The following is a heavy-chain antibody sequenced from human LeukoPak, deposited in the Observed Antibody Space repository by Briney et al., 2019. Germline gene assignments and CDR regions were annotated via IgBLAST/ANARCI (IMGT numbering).Heavy chain of an antibody. CDR1: GFTFSSYA. J-gene: IGHJ4*02. CDR3: AKKGSWLQLWDNYFDY. V-gene: IGHV3-23*01. D-gene: IGHD5-24*01. Sequence: GGSLRLSCAASGFTFSSYAMSWVRQAPGKGLEWVSAISGSGGSTYYADSVKGRFTISRDNSKNTLYLQMNSLRAEDTAVYYCAKKGSWLQLWDNYFDYWGQGTLVTVSS. CDR2: ISGSGGST.